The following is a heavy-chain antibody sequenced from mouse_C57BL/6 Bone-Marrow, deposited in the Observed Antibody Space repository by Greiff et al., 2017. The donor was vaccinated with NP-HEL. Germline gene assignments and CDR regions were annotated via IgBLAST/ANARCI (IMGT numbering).Heavy chain of an antibody. J-gene: IGHJ3*01. CDR1: GYTFTSYG. D-gene: IGHD4-1*01. V-gene: IGHV1-81*01. CDR3: ARTGTPFAY. CDR2: IYPRSGNT. Sequence: VHLVESGAELARPGASVKLSCKASGYTFTSYGISWVKQRTGQGLEWIGEIYPRSGNTYYNEKFKGKATLTADKSSSTAYMELRSLTSEDSAVYFCARTGTPFAYWGQGTLVTVSA.